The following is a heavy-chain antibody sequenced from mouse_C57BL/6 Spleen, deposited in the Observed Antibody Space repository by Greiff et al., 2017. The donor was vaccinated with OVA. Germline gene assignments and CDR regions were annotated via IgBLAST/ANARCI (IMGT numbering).Heavy chain of an antibody. CDR1: GFSLTSYG. D-gene: IGHD2-5*01. Sequence: VQLQQSGPGLVQPSQSLSITCTVSGFSLTSYGVHWVRQSPGKGLEWLGVIWRGGSTDYNAAFISRLSISKDNTKSQVFFKMNSLQADDTAIYYCARPAYYSNYFDYWGQGTTLTVSS. V-gene: IGHV2-2*01. J-gene: IGHJ2*01. CDR2: IWRGGST. CDR3: ARPAYYSNYFDY.